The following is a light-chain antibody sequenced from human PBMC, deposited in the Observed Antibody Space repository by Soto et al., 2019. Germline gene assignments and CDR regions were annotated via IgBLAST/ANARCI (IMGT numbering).Light chain of an antibody. CDR3: SSYRASSTTHDV. V-gene: IGLV2-14*03. CDR2: DVT. CDR1: GSDIGGYNY. J-gene: IGLJ1*01. Sequence: QSALTQPASLSGSPGQSITISCTGTGSDIGGYNYVSWYQQHPGKAPKLIIHDVTYRPSGFSDRFFGSKSGNTASLTISGLQAEDEADYYCSSYRASSTTHDVFGTGSKLTVL.